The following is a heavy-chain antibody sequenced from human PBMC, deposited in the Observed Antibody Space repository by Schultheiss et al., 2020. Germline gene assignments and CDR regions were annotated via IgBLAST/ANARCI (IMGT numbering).Heavy chain of an antibody. CDR3: ARDSSGSDAFDI. Sequence: LRLSCTVSGGSISSGGYYWSWIRQHPGKGLEWIGYIYYSGSTHYNPSLKSRVTVSVDPSKNQLSLKLSSVTAADTAVYYCARDSSGSDAFDIWGQGTMVTVSS. J-gene: IGHJ3*02. CDR2: IYYSGST. D-gene: IGHD3-22*01. V-gene: IGHV4-31*03. CDR1: GGSISSGGYY.